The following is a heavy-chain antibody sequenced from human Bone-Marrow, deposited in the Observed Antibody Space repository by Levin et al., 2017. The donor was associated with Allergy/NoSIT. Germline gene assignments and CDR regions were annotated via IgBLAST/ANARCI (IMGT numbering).Heavy chain of an antibody. CDR3: ARGPGYYGSGSYN. D-gene: IGHD3-10*01. CDR1: GGSFSGYY. J-gene: IGHJ4*02. CDR2: INHSGST. V-gene: IGHV4-34*01. Sequence: SETLSLTCAVYGGSFSGYYWSWIRQPPGKGLEWIGEINHSGSTNYNPSLKSRVTISVDTSKNQFSLKLSSVTAADTAVYYCARGPGYYGSGSYNWGQGTLVTVSS.